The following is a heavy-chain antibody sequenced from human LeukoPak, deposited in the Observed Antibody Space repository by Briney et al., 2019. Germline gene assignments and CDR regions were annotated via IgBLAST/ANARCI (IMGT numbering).Heavy chain of an antibody. D-gene: IGHD4-17*01. CDR3: AKDPNGDYVGAFDS. J-gene: IGHJ3*01. CDR1: GFTFSDYY. V-gene: IGHV3-11*01. Sequence: GGSLRLSCAASGFTFSDYYMSWIRQAPGKGLEWVSYISSSGSTIYYADSVKGRFTISRDNAKNSLYLQMNSLRAGDTAVYYCAKDPNGDYVGAFDSWGQGTLVTVSS. CDR2: ISSSGSTI.